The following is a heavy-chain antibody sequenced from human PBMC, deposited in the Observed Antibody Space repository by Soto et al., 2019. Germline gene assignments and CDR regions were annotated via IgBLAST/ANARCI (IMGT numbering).Heavy chain of an antibody. J-gene: IGHJ4*01. CDR1: GFTVSSHY. V-gene: IGHV3-66*01. CDR3: EKDFGDYGSPSDY. Sequence: GGSLRLSWAASGFTVSSHYMNWVRQAPGKGLEWVSVSYSGGSTYYADSVKGRFTISRDNSKNTLHLQMNSLRAEDTAVYYCEKDFGDYGSPSDYWGQEPWSPSPQ. D-gene: IGHD4-17*01. CDR2: SYSGGST.